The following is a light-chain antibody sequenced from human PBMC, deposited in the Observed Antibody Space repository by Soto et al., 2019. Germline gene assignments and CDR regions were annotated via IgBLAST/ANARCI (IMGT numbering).Light chain of an antibody. J-gene: IGLJ3*02. CDR1: SSNIGSNT. V-gene: IGLV1-44*01. CDR2: SNH. CDR3: AAWDDSLEGWV. Sequence: QSALTQTPSASGTPGQRVTISCSGSSSNIGSNTVNWYQQVPGTAPKLLIQSNHQRPSGVPDRFSGSKSGTSASLAISGLQSEDEADYYCAAWDDSLEGWVFGGGTKLTVL.